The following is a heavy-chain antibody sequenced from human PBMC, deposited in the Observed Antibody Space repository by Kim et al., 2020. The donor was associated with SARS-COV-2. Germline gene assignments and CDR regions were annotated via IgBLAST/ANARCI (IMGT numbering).Heavy chain of an antibody. V-gene: IGHV3-48*03. D-gene: IGHD3-3*01. J-gene: IGHJ4*02. CDR3: ARSSLRFLEWLSRSFYFDY. Sequence: GRFTISRDNAKNSLYLQMNSLRAEDTAVYYCARSSLRFLEWLSRSFYFDYWGQGTLVTVSS.